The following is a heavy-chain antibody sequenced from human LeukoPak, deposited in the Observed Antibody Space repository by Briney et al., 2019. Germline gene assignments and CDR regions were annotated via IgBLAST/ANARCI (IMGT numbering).Heavy chain of an antibody. CDR3: ASGGYCSGGSCYSDY. CDR1: GYTFSIYN. Sequence: ASVKVSCKASGYTFSIYNMHWVRQAPGQGLEWMGIINPSGGTSYAQKLQGRITMTRDTPTSTLYMELSSLRSEDTAVYYCASGGYCSGGSCYSDYWGQGTLVTVSS. D-gene: IGHD2-15*01. V-gene: IGHV1-46*01. CDR2: INPSGGT. J-gene: IGHJ4*02.